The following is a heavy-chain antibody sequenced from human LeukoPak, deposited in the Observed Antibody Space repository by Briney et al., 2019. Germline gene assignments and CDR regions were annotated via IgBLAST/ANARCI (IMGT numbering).Heavy chain of an antibody. CDR2: FDPEDGET. Sequence: ASVKVSCNVSGYTLTELSMHWVRQAPGKGLEWMGGFDPEDGETIYAQKFQGRVTMTEDTSTDTAYMELSSLRSEDTAVYYCATESPYSKSFDYWGQGTLVTVSS. V-gene: IGHV1-24*01. J-gene: IGHJ4*02. D-gene: IGHD4-11*01. CDR3: ATESPYSKSFDY. CDR1: GYTLTELS.